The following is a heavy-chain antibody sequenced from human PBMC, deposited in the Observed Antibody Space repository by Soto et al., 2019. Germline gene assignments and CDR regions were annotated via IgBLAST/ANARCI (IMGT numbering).Heavy chain of an antibody. CDR2: ISSSSSYI. D-gene: IGHD5-12*01. CDR1: GFTFSSYS. Sequence: EVQLVESGGGLVKPGGSLRLSCAASGFTFSSYSMNWVRQAPGKGLEWVSSISSSSSYIYYADSVKGRFTISRDNAKNPLYLQMNSLRGEDTAVYYCARDEGGYEIEWAYWGQGTLVTVSS. CDR3: ARDEGGYEIEWAY. J-gene: IGHJ4*02. V-gene: IGHV3-21*01.